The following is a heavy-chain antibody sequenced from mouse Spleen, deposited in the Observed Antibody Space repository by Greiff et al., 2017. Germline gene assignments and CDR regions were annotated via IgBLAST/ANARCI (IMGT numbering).Heavy chain of an antibody. D-gene: IGHD4-1*01. CDR2: ISSGGSYT. CDR3: ARGEKLFFDY. Sequence: VQLKESGGGLVKPGGSLKLSCAASGFTFSSYAMSWVRQTPEKRLEWVATISSGGSYTYYPDSVKGRFTISRDNAKNTLYLQMSSLRSEDTAMYYCARGEKLFFDYWGQGTTLTVSS. J-gene: IGHJ2*01. V-gene: IGHV5-9-3*01. CDR1: GFTFSSYA.